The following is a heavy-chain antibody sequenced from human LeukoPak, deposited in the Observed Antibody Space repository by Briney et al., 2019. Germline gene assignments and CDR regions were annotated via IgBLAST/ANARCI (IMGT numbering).Heavy chain of an antibody. D-gene: IGHD3-10*01. J-gene: IGHJ6*03. Sequence: SQTLSLTCTVSGGSISSGSHYWSWIRQPAGKGLEWIGRIYTSGSTNYNPSLKSRVTISVDTSKNQFSLKLSSVTAADTAVYYCERAFDYYYMDVWGKGTTVTVSS. CDR1: GGSISSGSHY. CDR2: IYTSGST. CDR3: ERAFDYYYMDV. V-gene: IGHV4-61*02.